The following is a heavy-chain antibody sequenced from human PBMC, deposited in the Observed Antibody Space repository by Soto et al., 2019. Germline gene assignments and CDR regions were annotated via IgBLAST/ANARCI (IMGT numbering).Heavy chain of an antibody. D-gene: IGHD3-22*01. J-gene: IGHJ4*02. CDR3: ARDKTAVTNYYDTSGFDY. Sequence: ASVKVSCKASGYTFTSYGISWVRQAPGQGLEWMGWSSANNGDTKYAQKFQGRVTMTTDTSTSTAYMELRSLRSDDTAVYYCARDKTAVTNYYDTSGFDYWGQGTLVTVSS. V-gene: IGHV1-18*01. CDR1: GYTFTSYG. CDR2: SSANNGDT.